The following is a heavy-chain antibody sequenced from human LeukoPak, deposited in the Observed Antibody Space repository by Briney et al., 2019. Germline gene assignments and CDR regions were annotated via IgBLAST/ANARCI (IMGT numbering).Heavy chain of an antibody. CDR1: GFTFSSYG. CDR2: IRYDGSNK. D-gene: IGHD1-1*01. CDR3: AKMLLTPTAYFDY. V-gene: IGHV3-30*02. J-gene: IGHJ4*02. Sequence: GGSLRLSCAASGFTFSSYGMHWVRQAPDKGLEWVAFIRYDGSNKYYADSVKGRFTIPRDNSKNTLYLQMDSLRAEDTAVYYCAKMLLTPTAYFDYWGQGTLVTVSS.